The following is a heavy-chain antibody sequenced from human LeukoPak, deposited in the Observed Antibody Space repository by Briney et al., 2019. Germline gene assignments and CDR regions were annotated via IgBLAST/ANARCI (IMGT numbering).Heavy chain of an antibody. D-gene: IGHD3-16*01. Sequence: SETLSLTCTVSGYSISSGYYWGWIRQPPGKGLEWIGSIYHSGSTYYNPSHKSRVTMSVDTSKNQFSLKLSSVTAADTAVYYCARVNTQGVPSPWGQGILVTVSS. J-gene: IGHJ5*02. CDR1: GYSISSGYY. V-gene: IGHV4-38-2*02. CDR2: IYHSGST. CDR3: ARVNTQGVPSP.